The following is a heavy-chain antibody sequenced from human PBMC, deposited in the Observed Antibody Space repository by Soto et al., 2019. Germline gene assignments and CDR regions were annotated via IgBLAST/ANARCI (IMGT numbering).Heavy chain of an antibody. CDR1: GGSVSSGSYY. CDR2: IYYSGST. J-gene: IGHJ4*02. D-gene: IGHD3-22*01. V-gene: IGHV4-61*01. CDR3: ERDSPPSGFEYYFDY. Sequence: PSETLSLTCTVSGGSVSSGSYYWSWIRQPPRKGLEWIVYIYYSGSTNYNPSLKSRVTISVHTSKNQFSLKLSSVTAADTAVYYCERDSPPSGFEYYFDYWGQGTLVTVSS.